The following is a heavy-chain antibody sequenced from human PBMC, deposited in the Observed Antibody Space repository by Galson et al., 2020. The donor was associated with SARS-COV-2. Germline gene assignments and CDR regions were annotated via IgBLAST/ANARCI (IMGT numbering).Heavy chain of an antibody. Sequence: SVQVSCKASGGTFSSYAISWVRQAPGQGLEWMGGIIPIFGTANYAQKFQGRVTITADESTSTAYMELSSLRSEDTAVYYCARERKVDTAMGDWYFDLWGRGTLVTVSS. CDR1: GGTFSSYA. V-gene: IGHV1-69*13. CDR2: IIPIFGTA. J-gene: IGHJ2*01. D-gene: IGHD5-18*01. CDR3: ARERKVDTAMGDWYFDL.